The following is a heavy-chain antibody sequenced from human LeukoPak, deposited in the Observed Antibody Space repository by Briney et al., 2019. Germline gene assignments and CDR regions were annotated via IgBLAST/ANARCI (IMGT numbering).Heavy chain of an antibody. D-gene: IGHD3-22*01. V-gene: IGHV3-7*01. CDR1: GFTFSGYW. J-gene: IGHJ4*02. CDR3: ARAAYYDSSGYWAYYFDY. CDR2: IKQDGSEK. Sequence: PGGSLRLSCAASGFTFSGYWMSWVRQAPGKGLEWVANIKQDGSEKYYVDSVKGRFTISRDNARNSLSLQMNSLRGEDTAVYYCARAAYYDSSGYWAYYFDYWGQGTLVTVSS.